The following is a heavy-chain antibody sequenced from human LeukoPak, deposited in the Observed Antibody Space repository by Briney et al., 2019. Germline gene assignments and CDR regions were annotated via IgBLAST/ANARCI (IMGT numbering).Heavy chain of an antibody. V-gene: IGHV3-48*03. Sequence: GGSLRLSCTASGFTVSSYEMSWVRQAPGKGLEWVSYISSGGSTIYYADSVTGPFTISRDNDKNSLYLQMNSLRAEDTAVYYCEELGITMIGGVWGKGTTVTISS. D-gene: IGHD3-10*02. CDR1: GFTVSSYE. J-gene: IGHJ6*04. CDR3: EELGITMIGGV. CDR2: ISSGGSTI.